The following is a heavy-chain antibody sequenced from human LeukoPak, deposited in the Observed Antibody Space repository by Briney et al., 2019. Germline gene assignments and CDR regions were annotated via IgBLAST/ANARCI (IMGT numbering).Heavy chain of an antibody. CDR2: IYYSGST. CDR3: ARGPQLEGNWFDP. V-gene: IGHV4-30-4*01. CDR1: GGSISSGDYY. J-gene: IGHJ5*02. D-gene: IGHD6-13*01. Sequence: SETLSLTCTVSGGSISSGDYYWSWIRQPPGKGLEWIGYIYYSGSTNYNPSLKSRVTISVDKSKDQFSLKLNSVTAADTAVYYCARGPQLEGNWFDPWGQGTLVTVSS.